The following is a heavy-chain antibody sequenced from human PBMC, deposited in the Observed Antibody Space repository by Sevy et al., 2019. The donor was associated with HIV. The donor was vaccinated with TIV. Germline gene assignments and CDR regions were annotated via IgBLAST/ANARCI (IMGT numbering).Heavy chain of an antibody. Sequence: ASVKVSCKASGYTFTSYAMNWVRQAPGRGLEWMGWINTNTGNPTYAQGFTGRFVFSLDTSVSTAYLQISSLKAEDTAVYYCARDQSSGWYSNWFDPWGQGTLVTVSS. CDR3: ARDQSSGWYSNWFDP. CDR2: INTNTGNP. CDR1: GYTFTSYA. J-gene: IGHJ5*02. V-gene: IGHV7-4-1*02. D-gene: IGHD6-19*01.